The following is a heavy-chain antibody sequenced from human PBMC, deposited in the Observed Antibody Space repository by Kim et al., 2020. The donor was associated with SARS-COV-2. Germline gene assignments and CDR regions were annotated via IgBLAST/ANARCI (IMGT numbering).Heavy chain of an antibody. J-gene: IGHJ4*02. CDR1: GFTFSSYA. CDR3: ARQKYGSGSYYNY. D-gene: IGHD3-10*01. V-gene: IGHV3-30*04. Sequence: GGSLRLSCAASGFTFSSYAMHWVRQAPGKGLEWVAVISYDGSNKYYADSVKGRFTISRDNSKNTLYLQMNSLRAEDTAVYYCARQKYGSGSYYNYWGQGTLVTVSS. CDR2: ISYDGSNK.